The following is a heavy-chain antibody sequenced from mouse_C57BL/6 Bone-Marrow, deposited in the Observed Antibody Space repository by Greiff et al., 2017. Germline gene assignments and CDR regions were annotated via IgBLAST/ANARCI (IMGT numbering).Heavy chain of an antibody. D-gene: IGHD1-1*01. CDR2: IYPGSGST. Sequence: VQLQQPGAELVKPGASVKMSCKASGYTFTSYWITWVKQRPGQGLEWIGEIYPGSGSTNYNEKFKSKATLTVDTSSSTAYMQLSSLTSEDSAVYYCASNYGSSYWYFDVWGTGTTVTVSS. J-gene: IGHJ1*03. V-gene: IGHV1-55*01. CDR3: ASNYGSSYWYFDV. CDR1: GYTFTSYW.